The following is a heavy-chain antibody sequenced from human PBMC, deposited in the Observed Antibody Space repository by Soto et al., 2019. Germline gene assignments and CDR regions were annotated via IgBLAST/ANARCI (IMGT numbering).Heavy chain of an antibody. D-gene: IGHD5-12*01. CDR1: GYTFTNYG. J-gene: IGHJ4*02. CDR3: ARFQEGWLQPFDY. Sequence: ASVKVSCKTSGYTFTNYGIGWVRQAPGQGLEWMGWISTYSGNSNYAQKLQGRVTMTTDTSTSTAYMELRRLRSDYMVVYYCARFQEGWLQPFDYWGQGTLVTVSS. V-gene: IGHV1-18*03. CDR2: ISTYSGNS.